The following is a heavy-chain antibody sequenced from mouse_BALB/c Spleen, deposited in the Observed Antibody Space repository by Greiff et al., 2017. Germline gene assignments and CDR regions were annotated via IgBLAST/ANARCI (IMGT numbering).Heavy chain of an antibody. J-gene: IGHJ1*01. CDR3: ARDYGTYVRCFDV. V-gene: IGHV5-6-4*01. D-gene: IGHD2-1*01. Sequence: EVMLVESGGGLVKPGGSLKLSCAVSGFTLSSYTMSWVRLTPEKRLEWVATISSGGSYTYYPDSVKGRFTISRDNAKNTLCLQMSSLKSEDTAMYYCARDYGTYVRCFDVWGAGTTVTVSS. CDR1: GFTLSSYT. CDR2: ISSGGSYT.